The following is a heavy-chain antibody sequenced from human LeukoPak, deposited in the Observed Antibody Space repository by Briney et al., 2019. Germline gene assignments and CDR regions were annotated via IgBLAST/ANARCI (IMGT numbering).Heavy chain of an antibody. J-gene: IGHJ4*02. CDR1: GFTFSSHN. D-gene: IGHD4-17*01. Sequence: GGSLRLSCVASGFTFSSHNMNWVRQAPGKGLEWVSGISGGGGSTYYADSVKGRFTISRDNSKNTLYLQMNSLRAEDTAVYYCAKAPLLTTVTHFDYWGQGTLVTVSS. CDR3: AKAPLLTTVTHFDY. CDR2: ISGGGGST. V-gene: IGHV3-23*01.